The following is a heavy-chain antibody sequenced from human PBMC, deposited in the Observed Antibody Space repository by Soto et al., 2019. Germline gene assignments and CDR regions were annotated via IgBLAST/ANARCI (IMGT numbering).Heavy chain of an antibody. V-gene: IGHV1-46*01. D-gene: IGHD2-15*01. Sequence: GASVKVSCKASGYTFTSYYMHWVRQAPGQGLEWMGIINPSGGSTSYAQKFQGRVTMTRDTSTSTVYMELSSLRSEDTAVYYCARDRAGVVVVAADNWFDPWGQGTLVTVSS. CDR3: ARDRAGVVVVAADNWFDP. J-gene: IGHJ5*02. CDR2: INPSGGST. CDR1: GYTFTSYY.